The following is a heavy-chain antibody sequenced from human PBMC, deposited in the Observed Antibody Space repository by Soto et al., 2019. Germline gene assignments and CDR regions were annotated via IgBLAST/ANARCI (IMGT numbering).Heavy chain of an antibody. Sequence: GGSLILSCAAPGFSFTNALMNWVRQAPGKGLEWVARIKSKTDGGTADYAAPVKGRFTISRDDSKNTLYLQMNSLRVEDTAVYFCVRDRGYPDSFDIWGPGTLVTVSS. CDR2: IKSKTDGGTA. CDR1: GFSFTNAL. V-gene: IGHV3-15*07. CDR3: VRDRGYPDSFDI. D-gene: IGHD3-10*01. J-gene: IGHJ3*02.